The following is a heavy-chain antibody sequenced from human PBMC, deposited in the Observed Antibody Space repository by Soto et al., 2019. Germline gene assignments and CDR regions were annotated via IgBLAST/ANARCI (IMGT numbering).Heavy chain of an antibody. J-gene: IGHJ4*02. CDR1: GYTFSGYW. D-gene: IGHD6-19*01. Sequence: PGESLKISCKGSGYTFSGYWIGWVRQMPGKGLEWMGIIYPGDSDTRYSPSFQGQVTMSVDKSINTAYLQWSSLKPSDTATYYCARPLSSGWAGADYWGQGTLVTVS. CDR2: IYPGDSDT. CDR3: ARPLSSGWAGADY. V-gene: IGHV5-51*01.